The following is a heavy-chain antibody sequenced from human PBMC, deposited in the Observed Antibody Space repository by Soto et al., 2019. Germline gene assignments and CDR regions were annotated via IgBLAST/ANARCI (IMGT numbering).Heavy chain of an antibody. CDR1: GFSLTTSGVG. CDR3: VHTGYGYDPFGY. V-gene: IGHV2-5*01. D-gene: IGHD5-18*01. CDR2: IFWNDDE. Sequence: SGPTLVNPTQTLTLTCTFSGFSLTTSGVGVGWIRQPPGKALEWLALIFWNDDERYSPSLKSRLTITKDTSKNQVVLTMTNMDPVDTATYYCVHTGYGYDPFGYWGQGTLVTVSS. J-gene: IGHJ4*02.